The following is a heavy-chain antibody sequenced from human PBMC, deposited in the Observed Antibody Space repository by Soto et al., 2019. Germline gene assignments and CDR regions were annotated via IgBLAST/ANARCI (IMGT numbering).Heavy chain of an antibody. CDR1: GFTFSSYW. CDR3: ARGGSLNWYFDL. V-gene: IGHV3-74*01. CDR2: INSDGSST. J-gene: IGHJ2*01. Sequence: EVQLVESGGGLVQPGGSLRLSCAASGFTFSSYWMHWVRQAPGKGLVWVSRINSDGSSTSYADYVKGRFTISRDNAKNTLYLQMNSLGAEDTAVYYCARGGSLNWYFDLWCRGTLVTVSS. D-gene: IGHD1-26*01.